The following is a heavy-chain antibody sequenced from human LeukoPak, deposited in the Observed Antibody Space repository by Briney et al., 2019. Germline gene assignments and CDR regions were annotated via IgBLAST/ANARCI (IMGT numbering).Heavy chain of an antibody. CDR2: ISYDGSVE. D-gene: IGHD4-17*01. Sequence: SGGSLRLSCAASGFTFSSYWMSWVRQAPGKGLEWVAVISYDGSVEYYADSVKGRFTISRDNSKNTLYLQMNSLRPEDTAVYYCAKGGGYGDYNFDYWGQGTLVTVSS. CDR1: GFTFSSYW. J-gene: IGHJ4*02. CDR3: AKGGGYGDYNFDY. V-gene: IGHV3-30*18.